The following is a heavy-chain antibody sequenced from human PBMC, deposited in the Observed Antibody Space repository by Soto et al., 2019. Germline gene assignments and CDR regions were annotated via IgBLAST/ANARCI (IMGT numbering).Heavy chain of an antibody. J-gene: IGHJ5*02. Sequence: QVQLVQSGAEVKKPGSSVKVSCKASGGTFSSYAISWVRQAPGQGLEWMGGIIPIFGTANYAQKFQGRVTITPDESTSTAYMELSRLRSEDTAVYYCARGRGDCSGGSCYPGWFDPWGQGTLVTVSS. D-gene: IGHD2-15*01. V-gene: IGHV1-69*05. CDR2: IIPIFGTA. CDR3: ARGRGDCSGGSCYPGWFDP. CDR1: GGTFSSYA.